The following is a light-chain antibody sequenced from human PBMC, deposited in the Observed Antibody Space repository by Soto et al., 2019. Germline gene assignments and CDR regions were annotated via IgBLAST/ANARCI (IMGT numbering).Light chain of an antibody. CDR2: WAS. Sequence: DIVMTQSPDSLAVSLGERVAINCKSSQSVLNSSNNKKYLAWYQQKPGHPPKLLIYWASTRESGVPDRFSGSGSATYLTLTISSLQAEDVAVYYCQQYYFLPQFGQGTKVEIK. CDR3: QQYYFLPQ. CDR1: QSVLNSSNNKKY. J-gene: IGKJ1*01. V-gene: IGKV4-1*01.